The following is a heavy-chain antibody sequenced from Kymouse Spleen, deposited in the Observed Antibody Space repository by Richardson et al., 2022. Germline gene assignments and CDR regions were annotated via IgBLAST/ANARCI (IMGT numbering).Heavy chain of an antibody. V-gene: IGHV4-61*01. CDR3: ARDSSGCWFDP. CDR1: GGSVSSGSYY. D-gene: IGHD6-19*01. J-gene: IGHJ5*02. CDR2: IYYSGST. Sequence: QVQLQESGPGLVKPSETLSLTCTVSGGSVSSGSYYWSWIRQPPGKGLEWIGYIYYSGSTNYNPSLKSRVTISVDTSKNQFSLKLSSVTAADTAVYYCARDSSGCWFDPWGQGTLVTVSS.